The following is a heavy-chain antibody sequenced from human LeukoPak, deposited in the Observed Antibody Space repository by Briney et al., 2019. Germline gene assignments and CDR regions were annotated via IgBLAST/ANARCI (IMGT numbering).Heavy chain of an antibody. V-gene: IGHV3-11*05. J-gene: IGHJ4*02. CDR3: ARGPYSYRYDIPVDYFDY. CDR2: ISSSSSYT. CDR1: GFTFSDYY. Sequence: GGSLRLSCAASGFTFSDYYMSWIRQAPGQGLEWVSYISSSSSYTNYADSVKGRFTISRDNAKNSLYLQMNSLRAEDTAVYYCARGPYSYRYDIPVDYFDYWGQGTLVTVSS. D-gene: IGHD3-9*01.